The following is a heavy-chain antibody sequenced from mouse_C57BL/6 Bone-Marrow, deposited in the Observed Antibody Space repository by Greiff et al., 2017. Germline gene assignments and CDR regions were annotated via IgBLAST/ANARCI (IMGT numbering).Heavy chain of an antibody. CDR2: IYPGDGDT. Sequence: VQLQQSGPELVKPGASVKISCKASGYAFSSSWMNWVKQRPGKGLEWIGRIYPGDGDTNYNGKFKGKATLTADKSSSTAYMQLSSLTSEDSAVYFCARGGLTFYAMDYWGQGTSVTVSS. V-gene: IGHV1-82*01. CDR3: ARGGLTFYAMDY. J-gene: IGHJ4*01. D-gene: IGHD3-1*01. CDR1: GYAFSSSW.